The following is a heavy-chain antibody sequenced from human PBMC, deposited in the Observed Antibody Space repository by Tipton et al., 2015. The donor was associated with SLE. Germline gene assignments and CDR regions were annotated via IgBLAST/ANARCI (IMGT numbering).Heavy chain of an antibody. Sequence: SLRLSCAASGITFSDYGMHWVRQAPGKGLEWVAFIRYDGSKKNHADSVKGRFTISRGNSENTLHLQMNSLKTDDTAIYYCARDYGSGMDVWGQGSTVTVSS. CDR2: IRYDGSKK. CDR3: ARDYGSGMDV. CDR1: GITFSDYG. J-gene: IGHJ6*02. D-gene: IGHD3-10*01. V-gene: IGHV3-30*02.